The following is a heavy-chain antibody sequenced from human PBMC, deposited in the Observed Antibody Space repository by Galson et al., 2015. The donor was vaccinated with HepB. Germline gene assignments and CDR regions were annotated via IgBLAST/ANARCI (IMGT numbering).Heavy chain of an antibody. CDR2: VTGNGDST. CDR1: DFAFDKYA. V-gene: IGHV3-23*01. Sequence: SLRLSCAASDFAFDKYAMTWFRQAPGKGLEWVSTVTGNGDSTFYSDSVKGRFTVSRDNSKNALYLHMTSLRAEDTATYYCARDERGRKYVAGTTGSPAWWGQGTLVTVSS. D-gene: IGHD1-26*01. CDR3: ARDERGRKYVAGTTGSPAW. J-gene: IGHJ4*02.